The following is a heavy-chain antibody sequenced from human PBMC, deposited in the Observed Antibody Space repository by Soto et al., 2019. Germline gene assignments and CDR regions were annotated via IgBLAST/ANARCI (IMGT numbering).Heavy chain of an antibody. CDR2: INHSGST. D-gene: IGHD3-9*01. CDR3: ARVYYDILTGYNWFDP. V-gene: IGHV4-34*01. Sequence: SETLSLTCAVYGGSFSGYYWSWIRQPPGKGLEWIGEINHSGSTNYNPSLRSRVTISVDTSKNQFSLKLSSVTAADTAVYYCARVYYDILTGYNWFDPWGQGTLVTVSS. CDR1: GGSFSGYY. J-gene: IGHJ5*02.